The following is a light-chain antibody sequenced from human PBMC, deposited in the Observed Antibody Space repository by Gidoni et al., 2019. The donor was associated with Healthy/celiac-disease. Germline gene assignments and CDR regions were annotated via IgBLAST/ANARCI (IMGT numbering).Light chain of an antibody. CDR2: RNN. Sequence: QSVLPQPPSASGTPRPRVTISCSGSSSNIGSNYVYWYQQLPGTAPKLLIYRNNQRPSGVPDRFSGSKSGTSASLAISGLRSEDEADYYCAAWDDSLSAWVFGGGTKLTVL. CDR1: SSNIGSNY. V-gene: IGLV1-47*01. CDR3: AAWDDSLSAWV. J-gene: IGLJ3*02.